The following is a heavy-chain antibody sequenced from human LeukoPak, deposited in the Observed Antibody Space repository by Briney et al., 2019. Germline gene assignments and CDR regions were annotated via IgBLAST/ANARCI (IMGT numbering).Heavy chain of an antibody. CDR2: IYWDDDK. Sequence: KESGPTLVKPTQTPTLTCTFSGFSLSTSGVGVGWIRQPPGQALQYLALIYWDDDKRYSPSLESRLTITKDTSKNQVVLTMTNMDPADTATYYCAHTLSPRIIFYWGQGTLVTVSS. D-gene: IGHD3/OR15-3a*01. J-gene: IGHJ4*02. CDR1: GFSLSTSGVG. CDR3: AHTLSPRIIFY. V-gene: IGHV2-5*02.